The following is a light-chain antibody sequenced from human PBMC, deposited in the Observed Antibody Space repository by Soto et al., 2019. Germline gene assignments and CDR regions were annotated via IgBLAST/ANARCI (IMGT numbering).Light chain of an antibody. CDR2: DAS. V-gene: IGKV3-11*01. J-gene: IGKJ2*01. CDR1: PSISYN. CDR3: QQRGDWPLYT. Sequence: EIVLTQSPATLSLSPGERATLSCRASPSISYNLAWYQQKPGQAPRLLICDASNRATGVPARFRGSGSGTDFTLSISSLEPEDFAVSYCQQRGDWPLYTFGQGSRLEIK.